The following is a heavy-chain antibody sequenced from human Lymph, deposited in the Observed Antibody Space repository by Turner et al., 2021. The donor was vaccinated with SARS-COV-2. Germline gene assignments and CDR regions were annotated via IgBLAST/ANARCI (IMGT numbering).Heavy chain of an antibody. D-gene: IGHD3-10*01. CDR3: ARYGSGGYFYYGLDV. Sequence: QVQLVESVGGVVQPGRSLRLSCSASGFTFSTYAIHWVRQAAGKGLEWVAVISYDGSNKYYADSVKGRFTISRDNSKNTLYLQMNSLRAEDTAVYYCARYGSGGYFYYGLDVWGQGTTVTVSS. J-gene: IGHJ6*02. V-gene: IGHV3-30*04. CDR1: GFTFSTYA. CDR2: ISYDGSNK.